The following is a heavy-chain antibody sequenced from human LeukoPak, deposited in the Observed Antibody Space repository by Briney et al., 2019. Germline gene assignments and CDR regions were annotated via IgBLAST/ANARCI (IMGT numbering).Heavy chain of an antibody. J-gene: IGHJ4*02. CDR2: ISSSSSYI. CDR1: GFTFSSYS. Sequence: KPGGSLRLSCAASGFTFSSYSMNWVRQAPGKGLEWVSSISSSSSYIYCADSVKGRFTISRDNAKNSLYLQMNSLRAEDTAVYYCARGGGDGLDYWGQGTLVTVSS. CDR3: ARGGGDGLDY. D-gene: IGHD2-21*02. V-gene: IGHV3-21*01.